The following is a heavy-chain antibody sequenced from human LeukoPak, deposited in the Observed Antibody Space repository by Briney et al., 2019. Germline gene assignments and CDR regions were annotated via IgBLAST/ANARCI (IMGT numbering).Heavy chain of an antibody. CDR2: TYDRGGT. J-gene: IGHJ4*02. D-gene: IGHD6-19*01. Sequence: SETLSLTCTISGGSINNYYWNWIRQPPGKGLEWIGYTYDRGGTSYNPSLESRVTISMDTSNNQFSLKVTSVTAADTAVYYCARVARPGHGWSIFDSWGQGTQVTVSS. CDR1: GGSINNYY. V-gene: IGHV4-59*08. CDR3: ARVARPGHGWSIFDS.